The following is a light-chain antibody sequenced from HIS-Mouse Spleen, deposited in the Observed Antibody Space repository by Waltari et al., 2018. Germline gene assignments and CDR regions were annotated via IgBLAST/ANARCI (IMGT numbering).Light chain of an antibody. CDR3: CSYAGSYTVV. V-gene: IGLV2-11*01. CDR2: DVS. CDR1: SSDVGGYNY. J-gene: IGLJ2*01. Sequence: QSALTQPRSVSGSPGQSVTISCTGTSSDVGGYNYVSWSQQHPGKAPKLMIYDVSKRTSGCPDRFAGSKSGKTASLTISGLQAEDEADYYCCSYAGSYTVVFGGGTKLTVL.